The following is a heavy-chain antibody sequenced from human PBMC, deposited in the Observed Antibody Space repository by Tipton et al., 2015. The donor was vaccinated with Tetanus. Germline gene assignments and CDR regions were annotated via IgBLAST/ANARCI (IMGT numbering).Heavy chain of an antibody. CDR1: GFTFSSCS. D-gene: IGHD4-17*01. CDR2: ISSSSSTI. CDR3: ARAATFYGDYRYFDY. Sequence: SLRLSCAASGFTFSSCSMNWVRQAPGKGLEWVSYISSSSSTIYYADSVKGRFTISRDNAKNSLHLQMNSLRDEDTAVYYCARAATFYGDYRYFDYWGQGTLATVSS. V-gene: IGHV3-48*02. J-gene: IGHJ4*02.